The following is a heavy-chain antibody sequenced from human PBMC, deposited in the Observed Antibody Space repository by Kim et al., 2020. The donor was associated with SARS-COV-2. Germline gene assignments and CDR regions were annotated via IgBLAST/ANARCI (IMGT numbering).Heavy chain of an antibody. CDR1: GFRFSTYW. CDR3: ARELGKHFVYAWGIDS. D-gene: IGHD3-16*01. V-gene: IGHV3-7*03. CDR2: IKKDGGET. J-gene: IGHJ4*02. Sequence: GGSLRLSCLASGFRFSTYWMGWVRQAPGKGLEWVADIKKDGGETYYVDSVKGRFTISRDNAKNSLFLQMNSLRVEDTAAYYCARELGKHFVYAWGIDSWGQGTLVTVSS.